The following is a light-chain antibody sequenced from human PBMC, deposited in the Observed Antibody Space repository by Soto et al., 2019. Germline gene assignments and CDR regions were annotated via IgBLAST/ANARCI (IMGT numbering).Light chain of an antibody. CDR3: MQGTHWPRT. Sequence: DVVMTQSPVSLSVTLGQPASISCRSSQSIVYSDGKAYLSWFQQRPGQSPRRLIYKASNRDSGVPDRFSGSGSGTDCPLQIDRVEAEDVGIYYCMQGTHWPRTFGRGTRVEIK. J-gene: IGKJ1*01. V-gene: IGKV2-30*01. CDR1: QSIVYSDGKAY. CDR2: KAS.